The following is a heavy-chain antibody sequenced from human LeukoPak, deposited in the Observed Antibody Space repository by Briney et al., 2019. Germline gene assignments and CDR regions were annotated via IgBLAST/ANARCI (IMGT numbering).Heavy chain of an antibody. CDR1: GGSFSGYY. V-gene: IGHV4-34*01. CDR2: INHSGST. J-gene: IGHJ4*02. D-gene: IGHD6-19*01. Sequence: SETLSLTCAVYGGSFSGYYWSWIRQPPGKGLEWIGEINHSGSTNYNPSLKSRVTISVDTSKNQFSLKLSSVTAADTAVYYCATSYSSGWSFDYWGQGTLATVSS. CDR3: ATSYSSGWSFDY.